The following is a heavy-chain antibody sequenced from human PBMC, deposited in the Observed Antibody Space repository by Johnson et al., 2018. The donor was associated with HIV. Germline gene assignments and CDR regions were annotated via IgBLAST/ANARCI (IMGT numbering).Heavy chain of an antibody. CDR2: ISSDGTTK. CDR3: AKDRGLWFGDDAFDI. V-gene: IGHV3-30*04. CDR1: GFTFNNYA. D-gene: IGHD3-10*01. Sequence: QVQLVESGGGVVRPGGSLRLSCAGSGFTFNNYAMHWVRQAPGKGLEWVAVISSDGTTKYDADSVQGRFTISRDDSKNTAYLQMNDLRPDDTAVYYCAKDRGLWFGDDAFDIWGQGTMVTVSS. J-gene: IGHJ3*02.